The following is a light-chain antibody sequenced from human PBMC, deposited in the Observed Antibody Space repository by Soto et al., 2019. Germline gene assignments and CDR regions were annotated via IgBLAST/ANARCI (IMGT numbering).Light chain of an antibody. V-gene: IGKV2-28*01. Sequence: DIVMTQSPLSLPVTPGEPASISCRSSQSLLHSNGYNYLDWYLQKPGQSPQLLIYSGSIRASGVPDRFSGSGSGTDFTLTISRLEPEDFAVYYCQQYGSSPPFTFGPGTKVDIK. CDR1: QSLLHSNGYNY. CDR2: SGS. CDR3: QQYGSSPPFT. J-gene: IGKJ3*01.